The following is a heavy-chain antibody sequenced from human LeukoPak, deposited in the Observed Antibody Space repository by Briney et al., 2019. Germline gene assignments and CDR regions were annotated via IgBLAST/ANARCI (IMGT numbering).Heavy chain of an antibody. Sequence: PGRSLRLSCVASGFTFTGYWMSWVRQAPGKGLEWVANIKQDGSEKYYVDSVKGRFTISRDNAKNSLYLQMNSLRAEDTAVYYCASRNSLFIWGQGTLVTVSS. CDR2: IKQDGSEK. D-gene: IGHD4-23*01. CDR1: GFTFTGYW. V-gene: IGHV3-7*01. J-gene: IGHJ4*02. CDR3: ASRNSLFI.